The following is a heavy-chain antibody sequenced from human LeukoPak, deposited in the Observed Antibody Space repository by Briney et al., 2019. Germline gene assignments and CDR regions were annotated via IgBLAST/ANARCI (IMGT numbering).Heavy chain of an antibody. V-gene: IGHV4-39*01. D-gene: IGHD4-17*01. Sequence: SETLSLTSTVSGGSISSSSYYWGWIRQPPGKGLEWIGSIYYSGSTYYNPSLKSRVTISVDTSKNQFSLKLSSVTAADTAVYYCARGTVTSDAFDIWGQGTMVTVSS. CDR2: IYYSGST. CDR3: ARGTVTSDAFDI. CDR1: GGSISSSSYY. J-gene: IGHJ3*02.